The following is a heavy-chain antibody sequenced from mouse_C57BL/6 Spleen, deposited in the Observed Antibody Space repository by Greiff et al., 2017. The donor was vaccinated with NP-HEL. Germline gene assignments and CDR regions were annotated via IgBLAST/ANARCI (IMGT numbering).Heavy chain of an antibody. D-gene: IGHD1-1*01. V-gene: IGHV2-9-1*01. CDR3: ARTAFYGSSYPYYFDD. J-gene: IGHJ2*01. CDR2: IWTGGGT. CDR1: GFSLTSYA. Sequence: QVQLQESGPGLVAPSQSLSITCTVSGFSLTSYAISWVRQPPGKGLEWLGVIWTGGGTNYNSALKSRLSISKDNSKSQVFLKMNSLQTDDTARYYCARTAFYGSSYPYYFDDWGQGTTLTVSS.